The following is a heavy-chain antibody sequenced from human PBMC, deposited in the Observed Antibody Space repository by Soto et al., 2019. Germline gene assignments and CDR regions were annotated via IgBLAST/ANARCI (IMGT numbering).Heavy chain of an antibody. CDR1: GYTFTRYG. CDR2: INTYNGNT. CDR3: ARSAIAVAGTDFDY. V-gene: IGHV1-18*01. J-gene: IGHJ4*02. Sequence: ASVKVSCKASGYTFTRYGIGWARQAPGQGLEWMGWINTYNGNTNYAQNVQGRVTLTTDTSTSTAYMELRSLRSDDTAVYYCARSAIAVAGTDFDYWGQGTLVTVSS. D-gene: IGHD6-19*01.